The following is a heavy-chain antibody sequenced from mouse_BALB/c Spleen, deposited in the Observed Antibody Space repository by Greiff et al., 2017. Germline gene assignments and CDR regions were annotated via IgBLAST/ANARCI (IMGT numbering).Heavy chain of an antibody. V-gene: IGHV1-4*01. Sequence: VQLQQSGAELARPGASVKMSCTASGFTFTSYTMHWVKQRPGQGLEWIGYISPGSGYTNYNQKFKDKATMTADKSSSTAYMQLSSLTAEDSAVYYGAREAGNYAMDYWGQGTSVTVSS. D-gene: IGHD3-2*02. CDR3: AREAGNYAMDY. CDR2: ISPGSGYT. J-gene: IGHJ4*01. CDR1: GFTFTSYT.